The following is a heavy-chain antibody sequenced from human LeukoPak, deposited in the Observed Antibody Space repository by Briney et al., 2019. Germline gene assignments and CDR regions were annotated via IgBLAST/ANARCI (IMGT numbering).Heavy chain of an antibody. Sequence: ASVKVSCKASGYTFTTYAMNWERQAPGQGPEWMGWISTSTGDTKYTQKFQGRVTLTTDTSTSTAYMELSSLRSDDTAVYYCARDDNYGIFVNVDYWGQGTLVTVSS. CDR2: ISTSTGDT. J-gene: IGHJ4*02. V-gene: IGHV1-18*01. D-gene: IGHD4-11*01. CDR3: ARDDNYGIFVNVDY. CDR1: GYTFTTYA.